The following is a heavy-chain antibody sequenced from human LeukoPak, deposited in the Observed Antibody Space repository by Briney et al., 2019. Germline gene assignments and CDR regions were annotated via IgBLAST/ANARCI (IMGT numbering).Heavy chain of an antibody. CDR3: ARAVGPFDY. Sequence: GGSLRLSCAASGFTFSTYGMHWLRQAPGEGLEWVADIWNDGSNKYYADSVKGRFTISRDNSEETHYLQMNSLRVDDTAVYYCARAVGPFDYWGQGTLVTVSS. CDR2: IWNDGSNK. CDR1: GFTFSTYG. V-gene: IGHV3-33*01. D-gene: IGHD3/OR15-3a*01. J-gene: IGHJ4*02.